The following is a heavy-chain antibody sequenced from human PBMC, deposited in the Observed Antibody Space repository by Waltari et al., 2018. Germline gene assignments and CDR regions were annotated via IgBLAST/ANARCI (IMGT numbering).Heavy chain of an antibody. Sequence: QITLKESGPTLVKPTQTLTLTCTFPGFSLRPSGVGVGWIRQPPGKALAWLALIDWNDDKRYSPSLKSRLTITKDTSKNQVVLTMTNMDPVDTATYYCAHRHIDYGDLDAFDIWGQGTMVTVSS. V-gene: IGHV2-5*01. J-gene: IGHJ3*02. CDR1: GFSLRPSGVG. CDR2: IDWNDDK. CDR3: AHRHIDYGDLDAFDI. D-gene: IGHD4-17*01.